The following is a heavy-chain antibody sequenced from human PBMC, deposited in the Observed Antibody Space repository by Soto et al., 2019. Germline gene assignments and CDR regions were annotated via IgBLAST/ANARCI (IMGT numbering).Heavy chain of an antibody. CDR1: GYTFTDYH. CDR2: INPNSGGT. CDR3: ARGQDVVVTAIPSNWFDP. V-gene: IGHV1-2*04. J-gene: IGHJ5*02. D-gene: IGHD2-21*02. Sequence: IVSCKPSGYTFTDYHMHWVRKPPRQNPESMGWINPNSGGTNYAQKFQGWATMTRDTSISTAYMELSRLRSDDTAVYYCARGQDVVVTAIPSNWFDPWGQGTLVTVSS.